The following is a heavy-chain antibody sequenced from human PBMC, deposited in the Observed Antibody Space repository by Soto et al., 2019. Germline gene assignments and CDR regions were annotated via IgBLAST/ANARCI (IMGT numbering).Heavy chain of an antibody. CDR2: IFSRFFTGSDNT. CDR3: ARDRQPDEISTFDF. CDR1: EFESVDFT. J-gene: IGHJ4*01. Sequence: VSQRLCKSASEFESVDFTGGWVLLNKGKGLEWVSSIFSRFFTGSDNTAYADSVTGRLTISRDNSQNMLFLQMHSLGVEDAVVYFCARDRQPDEISTFDFWGRGAYVTVTP. V-gene: IGHV3-23*01.